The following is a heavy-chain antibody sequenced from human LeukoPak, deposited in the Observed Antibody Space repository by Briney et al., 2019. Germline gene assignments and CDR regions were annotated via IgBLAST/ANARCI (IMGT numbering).Heavy chain of an antibody. CDR2: VSGSGDRT. Sequence: GGSLRLSCAASGFTFTSYGMSWVRQAPGKGLEWVSAVSGSGDRTYYADSVKGRFTVSRDTFKNTLFLQLNNLRADDTALYYCAKVLRGVVVLYFDYWGQGTLVTVSS. CDR3: AKVLRGVVVLYFDY. V-gene: IGHV3-23*01. J-gene: IGHJ4*02. CDR1: GFTFTSYG. D-gene: IGHD3-10*01.